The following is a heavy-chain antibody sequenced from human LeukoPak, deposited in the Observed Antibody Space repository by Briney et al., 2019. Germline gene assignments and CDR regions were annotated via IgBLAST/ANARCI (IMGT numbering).Heavy chain of an antibody. D-gene: IGHD6-19*01. J-gene: IGHJ4*02. CDR3: AKSHSSASRYYFDY. Sequence: TGGSLRLSCTASGFIFSDYGMHWVRQASGKGLEWVTFIQYDGSAKYYADSVKGRFTISRDNSKTTLYLQMNSLRAEDTAVYYCAKSHSSASRYYFDYWGQGTLVTVSS. V-gene: IGHV3-30*02. CDR2: IQYDGSAK. CDR1: GFIFSDYG.